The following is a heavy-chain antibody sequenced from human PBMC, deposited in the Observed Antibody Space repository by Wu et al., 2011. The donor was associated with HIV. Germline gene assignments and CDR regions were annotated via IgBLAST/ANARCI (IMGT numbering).Heavy chain of an antibody. D-gene: IGHD2-21*01. CDR2: IVPVLGGS. Sequence: QVQLVQSGAEVREPGSSVKVSCQAPGQGLEWLGGIVPVLGGSDYAQKFRGRFTITADESRTTVHMELSSLRSDDTAIYYCARSGEAAAHYYYYLNIWGEGTTVTVSS. CDR3: ARSGEAAAHYYYYLNI. V-gene: IGHV1-69*01. J-gene: IGHJ6*03.